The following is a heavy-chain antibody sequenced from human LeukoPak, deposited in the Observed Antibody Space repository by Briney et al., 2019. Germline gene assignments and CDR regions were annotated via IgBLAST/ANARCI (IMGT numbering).Heavy chain of an antibody. V-gene: IGHV4-38-2*02. D-gene: IGHD6-13*01. J-gene: IGHJ4*02. CDR3: ARVTGYMTEDYFDY. Sequence: PSETLSLTCTVSGYSIRNGYNWGWIRLSPGRGLEWLGSIYQSGSTYDNPSLKSRVTISVDTSKNQFSLRLSSVTAADTAVYYCARVTGYMTEDYFDYWGQGTLITVSS. CDR2: IYQSGST. CDR1: GYSIRNGYN.